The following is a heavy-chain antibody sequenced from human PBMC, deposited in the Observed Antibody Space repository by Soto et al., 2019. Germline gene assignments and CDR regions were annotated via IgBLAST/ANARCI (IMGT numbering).Heavy chain of an antibody. V-gene: IGHV3-23*01. CDR1: GFTFSDYA. D-gene: IGHD3-16*01. CDR3: AKVAGGLGYFDL. Sequence: LRLSCVASGFTFSDYATTWVRQAPGKGLEWVATISATGGNIEYTDSLKGRFTISRDNSKNTLYLQLNGLTSDDTAVHYCAKVAGGLGYFDLWGRGTLVTVSS. CDR2: ISATGGNI. J-gene: IGHJ2*01.